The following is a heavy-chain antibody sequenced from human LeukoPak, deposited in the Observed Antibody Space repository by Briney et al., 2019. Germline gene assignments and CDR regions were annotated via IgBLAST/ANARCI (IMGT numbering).Heavy chain of an antibody. V-gene: IGHV3-30*02. J-gene: IGHJ4*02. CDR2: IMYDGSNK. CDR1: GFTFSTYG. Sequence: GGSLRLSCAASGFTFSTYGMHWVRQAPGRGLEWVAFIMYDGSNKYYADLVKGRFILSRDNSKNTLYLQLNSLRAEDTAVYYCAKDFRPFRDSAMVFEYWGQGTLVTVSS. D-gene: IGHD5-18*01. CDR3: AKDFRPFRDSAMVFEY.